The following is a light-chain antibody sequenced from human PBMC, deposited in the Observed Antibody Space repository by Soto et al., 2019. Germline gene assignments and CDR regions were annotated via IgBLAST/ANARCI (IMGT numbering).Light chain of an antibody. Sequence: QSALTQPPSVSGSPGQSVTISCTGTSTDFVSYNRVSWYQQPPGTAPKLMIYEVSNRPSGVPDRFSGSKSGRTASLTISGLQAEDEAEYYCSLYTSDSTYVFGTGTKVTVL. CDR1: STDFVSYNR. CDR2: EVS. V-gene: IGLV2-18*01. CDR3: SLYTSDSTYV. J-gene: IGLJ1*01.